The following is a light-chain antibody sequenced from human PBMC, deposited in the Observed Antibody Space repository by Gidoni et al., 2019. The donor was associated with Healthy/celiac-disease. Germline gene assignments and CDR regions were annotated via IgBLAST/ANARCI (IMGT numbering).Light chain of an antibody. J-gene: IGKJ1*01. CDR3: QQYNNWPT. CDR1: QSVSSN. Sequence: DIVMTQPPATLSVSPGERATLHCRASQSVSSNLAWYQQNPGQAPRLLIYGASTRATGIPARFSGSGSGTEFTLTISSLQSEDFAVYYWQQYNNWPTFGQGTKVEIK. CDR2: GAS. V-gene: IGKV3-15*01.